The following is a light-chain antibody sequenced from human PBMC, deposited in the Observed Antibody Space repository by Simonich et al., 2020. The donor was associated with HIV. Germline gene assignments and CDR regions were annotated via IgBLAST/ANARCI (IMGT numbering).Light chain of an antibody. CDR3: QQLNSFT. CDR1: QSISRW. V-gene: IGKV1-9*01. CDR2: AAS. Sequence: IQLTQSPSFLSASVGDRVTITCRASQSISRWLAWYQQKPGKAPKLLIYAASTLQSGVPSRFSGSGSGTEFTLTISSLQPEDFATYYCQQLNSFTFGPGTKVDIK. J-gene: IGKJ3*01.